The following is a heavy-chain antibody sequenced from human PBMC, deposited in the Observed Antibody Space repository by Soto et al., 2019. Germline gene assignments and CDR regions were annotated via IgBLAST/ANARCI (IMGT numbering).Heavy chain of an antibody. CDR2: INPNSGGT. D-gene: IGHD6-13*01. V-gene: IGHV1-2*04. J-gene: IGHJ6*02. CDR3: ARDQPVNSSSWYTYYYYGMDV. CDR1: GYTFTGYY. Sequence: QVQLVQSGAEVKKPGASVKVSCKASGYTFTGYYMHWVRQAPGQGLEWMGWINPNSGGTNYAQKFQGWVTMTRDTSISTAYMELSRPRSDDTAVYYCARDQPVNSSSWYTYYYYGMDVWGQGTTVTVSS.